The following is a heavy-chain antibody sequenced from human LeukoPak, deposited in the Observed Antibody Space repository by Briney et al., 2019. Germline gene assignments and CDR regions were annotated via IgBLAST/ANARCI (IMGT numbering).Heavy chain of an antibody. CDR2: ISERDVT. CDR1: GLTFSIYA. V-gene: IGHV3-23*01. CDR3: AKGFDR. Sequence: GGSLRLSCAASGLTFSIYAMTWVRQAPGKGLEWVSAISERDVTFYTDSVKGRFTVSRDNSKNMLYLQLGSLRAEDTAVYYCAKGFDRWGQGTLVTVSS. J-gene: IGHJ4*02.